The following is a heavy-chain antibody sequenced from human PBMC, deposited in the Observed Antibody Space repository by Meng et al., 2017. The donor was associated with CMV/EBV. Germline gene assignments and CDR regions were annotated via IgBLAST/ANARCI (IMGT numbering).Heavy chain of an antibody. CDR1: GYTFTGYY. CDR3: ARGPGVVVPAATDY. Sequence: ASVKVSCKASGYTFTGYYMHWVRQAPGQGLEWMGWINPNSGGTNYAQKFQGRVTMTRDTSISTAYMELRSLRSDDTAVYYCARGPGVVVPAATDYWGRGTLVTVSS. V-gene: IGHV1-2*02. J-gene: IGHJ4*02. CDR2: INPNSGGT. D-gene: IGHD2-2*01.